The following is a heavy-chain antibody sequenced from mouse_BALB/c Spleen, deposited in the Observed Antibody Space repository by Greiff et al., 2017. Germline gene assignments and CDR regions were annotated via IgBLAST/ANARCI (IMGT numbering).Heavy chain of an antibody. CDR2: ISSGSSTI. CDR1: GFTFSSFG. J-gene: IGHJ1*01. Sequence: EVKLMESGGGLVQPGGSRKLSCAASGFTFSSFGMHWVRQAPEKGLEWVAYISSGSSTIYYADTVKGRFTISRDKPKNTLFLQMTSLRSEDTAMYYCARSRIGYFDVWGAGTTVTVSS. CDR3: ARSRIGYFDV. V-gene: IGHV5-17*02.